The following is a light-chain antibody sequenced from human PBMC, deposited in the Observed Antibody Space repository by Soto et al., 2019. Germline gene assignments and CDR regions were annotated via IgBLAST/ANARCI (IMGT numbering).Light chain of an antibody. V-gene: IGKV3-20*01. CDR2: GAS. Sequence: EIVLTQSPGTLSLSPGERATLSCRASQSVSSSYLAWYQQKPGQAPRLLIYGASSRATGIPDRFSGSGSGTDFTLTISRLEPEDFAVYYCQQYGSSPTFGPGTKGD. CDR1: QSVSSSY. J-gene: IGKJ3*01. CDR3: QQYGSSPT.